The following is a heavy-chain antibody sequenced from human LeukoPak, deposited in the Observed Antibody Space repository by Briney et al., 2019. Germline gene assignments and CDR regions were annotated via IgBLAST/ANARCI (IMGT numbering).Heavy chain of an antibody. D-gene: IGHD2-2*01. CDR2: INPNSGGT. Sequence: GASVKVSCKASGYTFTGYYMHWVRQAPGQGLEWMRWINPNSGGTNYAQKFQGRVTMTRNTSISTAYMELSSLRSEDTAVYYCARVAEGDIVVVPAAPARFDPWGQGTLVTVSS. J-gene: IGHJ5*02. CDR1: GYTFTGYY. CDR3: ARVAEGDIVVVPAAPARFDP. V-gene: IGHV1-2*02.